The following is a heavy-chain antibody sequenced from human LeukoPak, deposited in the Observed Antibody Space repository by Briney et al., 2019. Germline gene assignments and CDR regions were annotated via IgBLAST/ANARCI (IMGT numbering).Heavy chain of an antibody. CDR1: GGSINNGRYY. D-gene: IGHD3-3*01. V-gene: IGHV4-61*02. CDR3: ARDGYDFWSGALYNWFDP. CDR2: IYTSGST. Sequence: SETLSLTRTGSGGSINNGRYYWSWLRHPAGKGLEWIGRIYTSGSTKYNPSLKSRVTISVHTPKNQFSLKLSSVSAADTAVYYCARDGYDFWSGALYNWFDPWGQGTLVTVSS. J-gene: IGHJ5*02.